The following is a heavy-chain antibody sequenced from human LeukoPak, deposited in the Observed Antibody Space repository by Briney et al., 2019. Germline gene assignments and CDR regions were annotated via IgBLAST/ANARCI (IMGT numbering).Heavy chain of an antibody. J-gene: IGHJ4*02. CDR2: ISYDGRNK. Sequence: GGSLRLSCAVSGFNLCGYAMYWVRQAPGKGLEWVATISYDGRNKRYADSVNGRITISRDNSKSTLDLEMNSLRPEDTAVYFCARDGSHYHDSSGFFDHWGQGTRVTVSS. CDR1: GFNLCGYA. CDR3: ARDGSHYHDSSGFFDH. V-gene: IGHV3-30*04. D-gene: IGHD3-22*01.